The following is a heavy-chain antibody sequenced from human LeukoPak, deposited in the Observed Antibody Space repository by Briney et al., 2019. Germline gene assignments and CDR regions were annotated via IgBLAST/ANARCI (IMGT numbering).Heavy chain of an antibody. J-gene: IGHJ6*03. CDR3: ARSKAYYYYYMDV. Sequence: GESLKISCXGSGYSFTSYWIGWVRQMPGKGLEWMGIIYPGDSDTRYSPSFQGQVTISADKSISTAYLQWSSLKASDTAMYYCARSKAYYYYYMDVWGKGTTVTVSS. CDR2: IYPGDSDT. CDR1: GYSFTSYW. V-gene: IGHV5-51*01.